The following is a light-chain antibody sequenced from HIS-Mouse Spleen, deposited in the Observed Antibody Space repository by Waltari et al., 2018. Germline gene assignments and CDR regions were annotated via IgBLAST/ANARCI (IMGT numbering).Light chain of an antibody. CDR1: SSDIGSFNL. Sequence: QSALTQPASVSGSPGQSTTLSCTGTSSDIGSFNLFSWYQPHPGKAPKLMIYEGSKRPSGVSNRFSGSKSGNTASLTISGLQAEDEADYYCCSYAGSSTLVFGGGTKLTVL. CDR3: CSYAGSSTLV. CDR2: EGS. V-gene: IGLV2-23*01. J-gene: IGLJ3*02.